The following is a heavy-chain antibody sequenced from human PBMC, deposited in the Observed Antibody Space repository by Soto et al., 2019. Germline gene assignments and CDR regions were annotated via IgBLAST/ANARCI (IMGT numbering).Heavy chain of an antibody. Sequence: ASVQVSCKASGYIYTTYGISWVRQAPGQGLEWLGWVSTYNGNTNYAQKFRDRVTMTTDKSTRTAYMEMRSLKSDDPAVYYCARHNSHMVRGALDYWGQGTLVTVSS. CDR3: ARHNSHMVRGALDY. J-gene: IGHJ4*02. CDR2: VSTYNGNT. CDR1: GYIYTTYG. V-gene: IGHV1-18*01. D-gene: IGHD3-10*01.